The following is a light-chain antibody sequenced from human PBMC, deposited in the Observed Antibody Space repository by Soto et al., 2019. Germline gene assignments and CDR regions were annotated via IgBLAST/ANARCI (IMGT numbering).Light chain of an antibody. V-gene: IGLV2-14*01. J-gene: IGLJ2*01. CDR1: SSDVGDGNY. CDR2: DVS. Sequence: QSALTQPASVSGSPGQSITISCTGTSSDVGDGNYVSWYQQYPGKAPKLMIYDVSNRPSGISNRFSGSKSGNTASLTISGLQAEDEADYYCSAYIASSTYVVFGGGTKLTVL. CDR3: SAYIASSTYVV.